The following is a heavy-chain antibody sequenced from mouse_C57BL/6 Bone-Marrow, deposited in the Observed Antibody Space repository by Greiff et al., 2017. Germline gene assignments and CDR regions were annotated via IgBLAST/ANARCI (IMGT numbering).Heavy chain of an antibody. CDR2: IDPSDSYT. V-gene: IGHV1-50*01. J-gene: IGHJ2*01. CDR1: GYTFTSYW. D-gene: IGHD2-3*01. CDR3: ARSRGDGPDY. Sequence: VQLQQPGAELVKPGASVKLSCKASGYTFTSYWMQWVKQRPGQGLEWIGEIDPSDSYTNYNQKFKGKATLTVDTSSSTAYMQLSSLTSEDSAVYYCARSRGDGPDYWGQGTTLTVSS.